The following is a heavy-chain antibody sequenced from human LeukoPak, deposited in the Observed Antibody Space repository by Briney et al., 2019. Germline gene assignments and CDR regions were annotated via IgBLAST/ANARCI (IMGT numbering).Heavy chain of an antibody. CDR1: GGSISSGGYY. J-gene: IGHJ3*02. Sequence: SQTLSLTCTVSGGSISSGGYYWSWIRQHPGKGLEWIGYIYYSGSTYYNPSLKSRVTIPVDTSKNQFSLKLSSVTAADTAVYYCARALGPVVPAAPDDAFDIWGQGTMVTVSS. D-gene: IGHD2-2*01. V-gene: IGHV4-31*03. CDR2: IYYSGST. CDR3: ARALGPVVPAAPDDAFDI.